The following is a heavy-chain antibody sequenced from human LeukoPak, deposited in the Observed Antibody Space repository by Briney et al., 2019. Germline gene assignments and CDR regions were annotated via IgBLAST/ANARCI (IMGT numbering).Heavy chain of an antibody. J-gene: IGHJ5*02. CDR3: ARGVVPAALWQNWFDP. CDR2: ISYTGST. Sequence: SETLSLTCTVSGGSISSSSYFWGWFRQPPGKGLEWIGSISYTGSTYSNPSLKSRVTMSVDTSKNQFSLKLSSVTAADTAVFYCARGVVPAALWQNWFDPWGQGTLVTVSS. CDR1: GGSISSSSYF. V-gene: IGHV4-39*07. D-gene: IGHD2-2*01.